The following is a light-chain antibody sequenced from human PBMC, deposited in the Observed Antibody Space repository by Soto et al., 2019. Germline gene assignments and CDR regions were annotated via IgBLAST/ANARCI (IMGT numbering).Light chain of an antibody. J-gene: IGKJ4*01. CDR1: QSFSGH. CDR3: QQRSSWPLT. Sequence: EIVLTQSPDTLSLSPGERATLSCRASQSFSGHLAWYQQKPGQAPRLLIYDASKRATGIPARFSGSGFGTDYTLTISSLEPEDFAVYYCQQRSSWPLTFGGGTKVDIK. CDR2: DAS. V-gene: IGKV3-11*01.